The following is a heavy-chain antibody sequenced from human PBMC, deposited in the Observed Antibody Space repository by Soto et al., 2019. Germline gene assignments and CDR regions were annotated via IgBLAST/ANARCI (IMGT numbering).Heavy chain of an antibody. CDR2: IYYSGST. V-gene: IGHV4-59*01. Sequence: PSETLSLTCTVSCGSISSYYWSWIRQPPGKGLEWIGYIYYSGSTNYNPSLKSRVTISVDTSKNQFSLKLSSVTAADTAVYYCARVGEHPKVRYYYYCMDVWGKATTVTVSS. CDR3: ARVGEHPKVRYYYYCMDV. D-gene: IGHD1-26*01. J-gene: IGHJ6*03. CDR1: CGSISSYY.